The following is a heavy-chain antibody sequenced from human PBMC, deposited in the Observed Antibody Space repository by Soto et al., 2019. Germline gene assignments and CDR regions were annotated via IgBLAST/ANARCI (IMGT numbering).Heavy chain of an antibody. CDR2: IIPIFGTA. Sequence: SVKVSCKASGGTFSSYAISWVRQAPGQGLEWMGGIIPIFGTANYAQKFQGRVTITADESTSTAYMELSSLRSEDTAVYYCARGFETGTLPTQTYGMDVWGQGTTVTVSS. CDR1: GGTFSSYA. J-gene: IGHJ6*02. V-gene: IGHV1-69*13. D-gene: IGHD1-1*01. CDR3: ARGFETGTLPTQTYGMDV.